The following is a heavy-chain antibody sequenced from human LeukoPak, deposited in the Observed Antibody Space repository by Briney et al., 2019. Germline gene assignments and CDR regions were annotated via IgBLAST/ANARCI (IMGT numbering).Heavy chain of an antibody. CDR1: GFTFSSYA. Sequence: GGSLRLSCAASGFTFSSYAMTWVRQAPGKGLEWVSAISASGGTTYYGDSVKGRFTISRDNSRNTLYLQMNSLRAEDTAVYYCTTDPYSGSYWGQGTLVTVSS. D-gene: IGHD1-26*01. CDR3: TTDPYSGSY. V-gene: IGHV3-23*01. CDR2: ISASGGTT. J-gene: IGHJ4*02.